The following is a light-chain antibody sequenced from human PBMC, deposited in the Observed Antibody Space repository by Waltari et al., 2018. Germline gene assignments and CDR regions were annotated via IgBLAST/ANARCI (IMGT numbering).Light chain of an antibody. V-gene: IGKV1-5*03. Sequence: DAQMTQSPSSLSASVGDRVTITCRASQTISKLAWYQQKQGKAPKLMIDKASNLERGVPSMFSGSGSGTDFTLTISSLHPDDFATYHCQYDTWYLTFGQGTKVDI. CDR1: QTISK. CDR2: KAS. J-gene: IGKJ1*01. CDR3: QYDTWYLT.